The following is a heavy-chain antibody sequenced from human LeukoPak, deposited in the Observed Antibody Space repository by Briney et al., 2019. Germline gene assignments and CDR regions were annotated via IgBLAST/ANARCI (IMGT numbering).Heavy chain of an antibody. Sequence: GASVKVSCKASGYTFTSYYMHWVRQAPGQGLEWMGIINPSGGSTSYAQKFQGRVTMTRDMSTSTVYMELRSLRSEDTAVYYCAREGSCSSTSCPPVSYYYMDVWGKGTTVTVSS. CDR1: GYTFTSYY. V-gene: IGHV1-46*01. CDR3: AREGSCSSTSCPPVSYYYMDV. D-gene: IGHD2-2*01. J-gene: IGHJ6*03. CDR2: INPSGGST.